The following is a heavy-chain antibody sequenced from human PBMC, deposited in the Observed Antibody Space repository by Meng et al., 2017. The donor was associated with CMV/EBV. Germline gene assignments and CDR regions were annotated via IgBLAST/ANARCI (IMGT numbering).Heavy chain of an antibody. J-gene: IGHJ4*02. V-gene: IGHV3-30-3*01. CDR1: GFTFSSDA. CDR2: ISYDGSNK. CDR3: ARGSVAGFDY. D-gene: IGHD6-19*01. Sequence: QVHLVGSGGGVVKPGMSLRLSCAVSGFTFSSDAMHWVRQAPGKGLEWVAVISYDGSNKYYADSVKGRFTISRDNSKNTLYLQMNSLRAEDTAVYYCARGSVAGFDYWGQGTLVTVSS.